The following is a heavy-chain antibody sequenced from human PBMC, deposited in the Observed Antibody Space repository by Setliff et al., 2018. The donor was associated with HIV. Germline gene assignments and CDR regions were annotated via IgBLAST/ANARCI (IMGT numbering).Heavy chain of an antibody. CDR3: ARGVLLVPLAPDFYYYMDV. J-gene: IGHJ6*03. D-gene: IGHD1-26*01. V-gene: IGHV3-21*04. CDR2: ISVSSSYI. Sequence: PGGSLRLSCAASGFSFSSFTMNWVRQAPGKGLEWVSSISVSSSYINYADSVKGRFTISRDNAKNSLYLQLNSLRAEDTAVYYCARGVLLVPLAPDFYYYMDVWGKGTTVTVSS. CDR1: GFSFSSFT.